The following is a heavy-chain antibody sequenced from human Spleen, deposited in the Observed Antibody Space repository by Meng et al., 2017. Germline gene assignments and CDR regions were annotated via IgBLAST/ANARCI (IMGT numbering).Heavy chain of an antibody. V-gene: IGHV4-34*01. CDR1: GGSFSGYY. CDR3: ARESSIIWNYFDP. D-gene: IGHD1-7*01. CDR2: INHSGST. J-gene: IGHJ5*02. Sequence: QVQLQQWGAGLLKPSETLSLTCGVYGGSFSGYYWTWIRQPPGKGLEWIGEINHSGSTNYNPSLKSRVTISVDTSKNQFSLKLSSVTATDTAVYYCARESSIIWNYFDPWGQGTLVTVSS.